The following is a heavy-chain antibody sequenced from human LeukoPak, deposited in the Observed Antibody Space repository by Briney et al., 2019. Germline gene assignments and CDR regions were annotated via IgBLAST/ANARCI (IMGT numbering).Heavy chain of an antibody. Sequence: ASVKVSCKASGYTFTSYGIRWVRQAPGQGLEWMGWISAYNGNTNYAQKLQGRVTMTTDTSTSTAYMELRSLRSDDTAVYYCARDSGRIQLWSDLDYWGQGTLVTVSS. CDR1: GYTFTSYG. CDR2: ISAYNGNT. D-gene: IGHD5-18*01. J-gene: IGHJ4*02. CDR3: ARDSGRIQLWSDLDY. V-gene: IGHV1-18*01.